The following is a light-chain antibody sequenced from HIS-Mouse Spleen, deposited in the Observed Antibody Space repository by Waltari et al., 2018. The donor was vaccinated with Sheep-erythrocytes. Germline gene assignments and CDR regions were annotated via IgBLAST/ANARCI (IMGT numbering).Light chain of an antibody. J-gene: IGLJ3*02. CDR3: CSYAGSSTPWV. CDR1: SSDVGSYNL. Sequence: QSALTQPASVSGSPGQSITISCTGTSSDVGSYNLVSWYQQHPGKAPKLMIYEGSKGPSWVSNRFSGSKSGNTASLTISGLQAEDEADYYCCSYAGSSTPWVFGGGTKLTVL. CDR2: EGS. V-gene: IGLV2-23*01.